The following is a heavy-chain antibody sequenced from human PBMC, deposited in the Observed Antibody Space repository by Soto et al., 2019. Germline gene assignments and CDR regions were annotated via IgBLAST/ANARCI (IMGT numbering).Heavy chain of an antibody. CDR1: GVTFSSYA. V-gene: IGHV3-30-3*01. CDR3: ARDKDYWFDP. D-gene: IGHD2-15*01. CDR2: ISYDGSNK. J-gene: IGHJ5*02. Sequence: HPGGSLRLSCAASGVTFSSYAMHWVRQAPGKGLEWVAVISYDGSNKYYADSVKGRFTISRDNSKNTLYLQMNSLRAEDTAVYYCARDKDYWFDPWGQGTLVTVSS.